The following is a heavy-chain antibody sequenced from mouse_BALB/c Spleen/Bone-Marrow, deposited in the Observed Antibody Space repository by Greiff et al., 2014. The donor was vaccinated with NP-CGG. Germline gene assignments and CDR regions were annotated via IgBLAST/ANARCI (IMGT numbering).Heavy chain of an antibody. CDR1: GFTFSSYA. Sequence: EVQRVESGGGLVKPGGFLKLSCAASGFTFSSYAMSWVRQTPEKRLEWVATISSVGRYTHYLDSVKGRFTISRDNAKNTLYLQMSSLRSEDTAMYYCARHKANWEGFVYWGQGTLVTVSA. J-gene: IGHJ3*01. D-gene: IGHD4-1*01. V-gene: IGHV5-9-3*01. CDR2: ISSVGRYT. CDR3: ARHKANWEGFVY.